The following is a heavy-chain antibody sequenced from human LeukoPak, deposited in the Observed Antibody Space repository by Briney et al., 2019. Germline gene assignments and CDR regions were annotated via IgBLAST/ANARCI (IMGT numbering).Heavy chain of an antibody. CDR1: GLTLSAHY. V-gene: IGHV3-72*01. CDR2: SRNKADSYTT. J-gene: IGHJ4*02. D-gene: IGHD3-16*01. CDR3: ANFFGDNFGY. Sequence: GGSLRLSCAASGLTLSAHYMDWVRQAPGKGLEWIGRSRNKADSYTTEYAASVEGRFTISRDDSKNSLFLQMSSLKTEDTAVYYCANFFGDNFGYWGQGTLVTVSS.